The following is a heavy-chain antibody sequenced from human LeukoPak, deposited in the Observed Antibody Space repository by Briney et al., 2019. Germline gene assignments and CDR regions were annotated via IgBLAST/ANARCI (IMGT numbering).Heavy chain of an antibody. CDR2: IKQDGSEK. V-gene: IGHV3-7*01. J-gene: IGHJ4*02. CDR1: AFAFSSSW. D-gene: IGHD3-16*01. CDR3: LAGGN. Sequence: GGSLRLSCAASAFAFSSSWMSWVRQAPGKGLEWVANIKQDGSEKYYVDSVKGRFTISRDNAKNSLYLQMNSLRAEDTAVYYCLAGGNWGQGTLVTVSS.